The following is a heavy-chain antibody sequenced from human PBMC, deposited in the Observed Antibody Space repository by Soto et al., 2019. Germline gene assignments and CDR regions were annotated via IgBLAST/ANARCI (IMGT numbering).Heavy chain of an antibody. CDR1: GGSISSGGYY. CDR2: IYYSGST. D-gene: IGHD1-7*01. V-gene: IGHV4-31*03. Sequence: QVQLQESGPGLVKPSQTLSLTCTVSGGSISSGGYYWSWIRQHPGKGLEWSGYIYYSGSTYYNPCLKSRVTISVETSKKQFSLKLSSVTAADTAVYYCAREGRNYEDYYYYYGMDVWGQGTTVTVSS. J-gene: IGHJ6*01. CDR3: AREGRNYEDYYYYYGMDV.